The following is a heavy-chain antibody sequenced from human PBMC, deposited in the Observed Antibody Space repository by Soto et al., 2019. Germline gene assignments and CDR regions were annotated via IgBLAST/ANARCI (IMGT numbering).Heavy chain of an antibody. V-gene: IGHV4-4*07. CDR1: DDSLSTYY. J-gene: IGHJ5*02. D-gene: IGHD2-21*01. CDR2: IYASGST. CDR3: ARSAIPRGGWFRP. Sequence: PSETLSLTCNVSDDSLSTYYGSWIRQPAGKGLEWIGRIYASGSTNYNPSLKGRVSMSVDTSKKQFSLRMISVTAADTAMYYCARSAIPRGGWFRPWGQGVLVTVSS.